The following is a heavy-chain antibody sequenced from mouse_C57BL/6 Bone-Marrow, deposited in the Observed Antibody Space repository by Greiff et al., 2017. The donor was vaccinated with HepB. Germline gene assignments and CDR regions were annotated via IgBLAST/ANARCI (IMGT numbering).Heavy chain of an antibody. CDR2: IDPSDSYT. D-gene: IGHD2-4*01. V-gene: IGHV1-50*01. Sequence: VQLQQPGAELVKPGASVKLSCKASGYTFTSYWMQWVKQRPGQGLEWIGEIDPSDSYTNYNQKFKGKATLTADKSSSTAYMQLSSLTSEDSAVYFCARSDYDYDGAFDYWGQGTTLTVSS. CDR3: ARSDYDYDGAFDY. CDR1: GYTFTSYW. J-gene: IGHJ2*01.